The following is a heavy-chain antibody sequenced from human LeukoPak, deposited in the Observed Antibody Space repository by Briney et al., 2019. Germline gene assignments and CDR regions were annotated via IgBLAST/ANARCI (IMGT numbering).Heavy chain of an antibody. J-gene: IGHJ6*03. CDR3: ARRGGVSGTPDYSFYYMDV. CDR2: IKSTSTVI. CDR1: GFTFSTYS. Sequence: GGSLRLSCAASGFTFSTYSMNWVRQAPGKGLEWVSYIKSTSTVIYYADSVKGRFTISRDNARNSLFLQMNSLRDEDTAVYYCARRGGVSGTPDYSFYYMDVWGKGTTVTVSS. V-gene: IGHV3-48*02. D-gene: IGHD1-7*01.